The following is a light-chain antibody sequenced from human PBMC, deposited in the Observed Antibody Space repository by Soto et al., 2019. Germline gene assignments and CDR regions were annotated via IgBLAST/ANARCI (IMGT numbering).Light chain of an antibody. CDR3: LQHKRYPVT. Sequence: DIQMTQSPSSLSASAGDRVTITCRASQGVRSSLDWYQQKPGKAPKLLIYEISSLQSGVPSRFSGSGSGPEFTRTVSSLQPEDFATYYCLQHKRYPVTFGPVIKVDIK. J-gene: IGKJ3*01. V-gene: IGKV1-17*01. CDR1: QGVRSS. CDR2: EIS.